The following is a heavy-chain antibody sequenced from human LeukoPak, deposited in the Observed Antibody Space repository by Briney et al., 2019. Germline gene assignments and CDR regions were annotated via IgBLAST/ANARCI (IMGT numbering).Heavy chain of an antibody. V-gene: IGHV4-4*07. CDR1: GGSISSYY. J-gene: IGHJ4*02. CDR2: IYTSGST. D-gene: IGHD6-19*01. Sequence: PSETLSLTCTGSGGSISSYYWSWIRQPAGKGLEWIGRIYTSGSTNYNPSLKSRVTMSVDTSKNQFSLKLSSVTAADTAVYYCARTPMIAVAGTFDYWGQGTLVTVSS. CDR3: ARTPMIAVAGTFDY.